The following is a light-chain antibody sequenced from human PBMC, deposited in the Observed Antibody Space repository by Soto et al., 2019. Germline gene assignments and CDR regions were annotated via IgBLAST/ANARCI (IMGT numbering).Light chain of an antibody. J-gene: IGKJ3*01. CDR3: QQRSNWPPGVT. CDR2: DAS. CDR1: QSVSSY. V-gene: IGKV3-11*01. Sequence: EIVLTQSPATLSLSPGERATLSCRASQSVSSYLAWSQQKPGQAPRLLIYDASNRATGIPARFSGSGSGTDFTLTLSSLEPEDFAVYYCQQRSNWPPGVTFGPGTKVDIK.